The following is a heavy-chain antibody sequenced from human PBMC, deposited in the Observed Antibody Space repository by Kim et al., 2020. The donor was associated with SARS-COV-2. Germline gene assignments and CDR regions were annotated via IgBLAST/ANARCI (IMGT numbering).Heavy chain of an antibody. CDR3: ARGRRPSEWELLGVSGMDV. Sequence: GGSLRLSCAASGFTFSSYDMHWVRQATGKGLEWVSAIGTAGDTYYPGSVKGRFTISRENAKNSLYLQMNSLRAGDTAVYYCARGRRPSEWELLGVSGMDVWGQGTTVTVSS. V-gene: IGHV3-13*01. CDR2: IGTAGDT. D-gene: IGHD1-26*01. J-gene: IGHJ6*02. CDR1: GFTFSSYD.